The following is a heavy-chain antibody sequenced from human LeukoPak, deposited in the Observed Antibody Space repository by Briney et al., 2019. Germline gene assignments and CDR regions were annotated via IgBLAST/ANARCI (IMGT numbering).Heavy chain of an antibody. CDR3: AREIDTGYFDY. V-gene: IGHV1-69*04. J-gene: IGHJ4*02. D-gene: IGHD3-9*01. CDR2: IIPILGIA. CDR1: GGTFSSYT. Sequence: ASVKVSCKASGGTFSSYTISWVRQAPGQGLEWVGRIIPILGIANYAQKFQGRVTITADKSTSTAYMELSSLRSEDTAVYYCAREIDTGYFDYWGQGTLVTVSS.